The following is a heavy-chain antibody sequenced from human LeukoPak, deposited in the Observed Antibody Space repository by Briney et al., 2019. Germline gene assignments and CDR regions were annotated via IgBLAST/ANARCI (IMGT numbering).Heavy chain of an antibody. V-gene: IGHV3-53*01. J-gene: IGHJ4*02. CDR2: IYSGGST. D-gene: IGHD4-23*01. CDR1: GFTVSSNY. CDR3: ARVGTWELQRVFDF. Sequence: GGSLRLSCAASGFTVSSNYMSWVRQAPGKGLEWVSVIYSGGSTYYADSVKGRFTISRDNAKNSVDLQMDSLRVEDTAVYYCARVGTWELQRVFDFWGQGTLVTVSS.